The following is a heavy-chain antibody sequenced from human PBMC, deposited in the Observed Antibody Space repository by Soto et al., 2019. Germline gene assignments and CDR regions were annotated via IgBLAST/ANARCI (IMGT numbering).Heavy chain of an antibody. CDR2: IYYSGST. CDR1: GGSISSYY. Sequence: SETLSLTCTVSGGSISSYYWSWIRQPPGKGLEWIGYIYYSGSTNYNPSLKSRVTISVDTSKNQFSLKLSSVTAADTAVYYCARHSNQWLVPHYDYWGQGTLVTVSS. V-gene: IGHV4-59*08. J-gene: IGHJ4*02. D-gene: IGHD6-19*01. CDR3: ARHSNQWLVPHYDY.